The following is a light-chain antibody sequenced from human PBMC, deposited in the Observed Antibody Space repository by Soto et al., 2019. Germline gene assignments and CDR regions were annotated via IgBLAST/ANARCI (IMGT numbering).Light chain of an antibody. J-gene: IGKJ2*01. CDR2: DAS. CDR1: QKIHSW. Sequence: DIQMTQSPSTLSASVGDRVTITCRASQKIHSWLAWYQQKPGRDPKLLIYDASTLAGGVSSRFGGSGTGTEFTLTITSLQPDDFAAYYCQQYHTYSYTFGQGTKLEIK. CDR3: QQYHTYSYT. V-gene: IGKV1-5*01.